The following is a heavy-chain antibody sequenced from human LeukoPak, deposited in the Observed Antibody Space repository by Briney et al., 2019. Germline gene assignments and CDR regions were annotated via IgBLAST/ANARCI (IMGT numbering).Heavy chain of an antibody. Sequence: GGSLRLSCAASGFTFSSYTMHWVRQAPGRGLEWVAVISYDEGFEYYADSVKGRFTISRDTSKSTLYLRMYSLRAEDTAVYYCAREGPVEMASGAFDIWGQGTIVTVSS. J-gene: IGHJ3*02. CDR3: AREGPVEMASGAFDI. V-gene: IGHV3-30*04. CDR1: GFTFSSYT. D-gene: IGHD5-24*01. CDR2: ISYDEGFE.